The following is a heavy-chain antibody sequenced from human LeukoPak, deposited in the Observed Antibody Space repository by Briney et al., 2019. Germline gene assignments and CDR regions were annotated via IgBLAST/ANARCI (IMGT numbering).Heavy chain of an antibody. J-gene: IGHJ4*02. Sequence: GGSLRLSCADSGFTFSSYGMTWVRQAPGKGLEWVSSISSSGGSTYYADSAKGRFTISRDNSKNTVYLQMNSLRAEDTAVYYCGKEFSNSWLFWGQGTLVTVSS. CDR1: GFTFSSYG. V-gene: IGHV3-23*01. CDR3: GKEFSNSWLF. CDR2: ISSSGGST. D-gene: IGHD6-13*01.